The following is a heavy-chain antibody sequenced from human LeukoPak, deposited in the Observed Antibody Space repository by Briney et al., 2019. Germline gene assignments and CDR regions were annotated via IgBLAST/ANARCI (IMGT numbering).Heavy chain of an antibody. J-gene: IGHJ6*03. Sequence: HPGGSLRLSCAASGFTFNNYWMNWVRQAPGKGLEWVANIKQDGSETYYVDSVKGRFTISRDNADRSLYLQMTSLRVEDTAVYFCACRYCTGVNCFAASYMCMDVWGKGTTVTVSS. CDR1: GFTFNNYW. CDR3: ACRYCTGVNCFAASYMCMDV. CDR2: IKQDGSET. V-gene: IGHV3-7*01. D-gene: IGHD2-8*02.